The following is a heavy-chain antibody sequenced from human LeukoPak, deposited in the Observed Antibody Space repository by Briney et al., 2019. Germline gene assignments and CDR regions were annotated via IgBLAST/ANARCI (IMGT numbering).Heavy chain of an antibody. D-gene: IGHD4-11*01. CDR3: ARRYSNYFFDY. CDR1: GYSITRGYY. Sequence: PSETLSLTFAVSGYSITRGYYWAWIRQPPGKGLEWIGDIYHSGSTYYNASLKSRVTISVDTSKNQFSLELSSVTAADTAVYYCARRYSNYFFDYWGQGTLVTVSS. CDR2: IYHSGST. J-gene: IGHJ4*02. V-gene: IGHV4-38-2*01.